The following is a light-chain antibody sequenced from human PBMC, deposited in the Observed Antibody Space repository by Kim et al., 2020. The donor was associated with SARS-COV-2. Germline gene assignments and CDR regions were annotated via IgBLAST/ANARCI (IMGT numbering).Light chain of an antibody. Sequence: SVGEKVTITCRASQSISSWLAWYQQKSGKAPNLLIYKASSLESGVPSRFSGSGSGTEFTLTINSLQPDDFATYYCQQYSTYPPRTFGQGTKVDIK. CDR3: QQYSTYPPRT. J-gene: IGKJ1*01. CDR1: QSISSW. CDR2: KAS. V-gene: IGKV1-5*03.